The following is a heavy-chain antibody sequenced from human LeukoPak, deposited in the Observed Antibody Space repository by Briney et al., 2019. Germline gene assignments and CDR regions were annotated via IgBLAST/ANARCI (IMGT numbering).Heavy chain of an antibody. D-gene: IGHD3-9*01. V-gene: IGHV4-61*02. CDR2: GST. Sequence: GSTNYNPSLKSRVTISVDTSKNQFSLKLSSVTAADTAVYYCARDGRTYYDILTGYGGDYYFDYWGQGTLVTVSS. CDR3: ARDGRTYYDILTGYGGDYYFDY. J-gene: IGHJ4*02.